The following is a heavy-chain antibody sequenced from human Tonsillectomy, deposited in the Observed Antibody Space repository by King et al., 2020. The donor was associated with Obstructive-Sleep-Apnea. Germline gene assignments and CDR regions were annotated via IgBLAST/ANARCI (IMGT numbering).Heavy chain of an antibody. CDR1: GYSFTSYW. V-gene: IGHV5-10-1*01. CDR3: HYDSRTSGFDI. CDR2: SDPSDSYT. D-gene: IGHD3-22*01. J-gene: IGHJ3*02. Sequence: VQLVESGAEVKKPGESLRLSCQASGYSFTSYWIIWVRQMPGKGLELMGRSDPSDSYTDYTPSFQGHVTISADKSISTAYLQWSSLKASDTAMYYCHYDSRTSGFDIWGQGTMVTVSS.